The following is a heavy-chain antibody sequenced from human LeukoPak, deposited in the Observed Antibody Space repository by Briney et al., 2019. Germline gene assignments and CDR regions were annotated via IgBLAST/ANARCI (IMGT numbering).Heavy chain of an antibody. CDR1: GYTLTELS. D-gene: IGHD6-13*01. J-gene: IGHJ4*02. V-gene: IGHV1-24*01. CDR2: FDPEDGET. CDR3: ASLIAAAVPFDY. Sequence: ASVKVSCKVSGYTLTELSMHWVRQAPGKGLEWMGGFDPEDGETIYAQKFQGRVTMTEDTSTDTAYMELSSLRSEDTAVYYCASLIAAAVPFDYWGQGTLVTVSS.